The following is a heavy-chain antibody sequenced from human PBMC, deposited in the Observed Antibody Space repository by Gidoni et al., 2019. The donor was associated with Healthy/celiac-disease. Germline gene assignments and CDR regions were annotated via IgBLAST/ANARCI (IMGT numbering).Heavy chain of an antibody. CDR3: AKAGGYDYGDSQPLDY. Sequence: VQLVESGGGLVQPGRSLRLSCAASGFTFDDYAMPWVRQAPGQGLEWVYGISWNSGSIGYADSVKGRFTISRDNAKNSLYLQMNSLRSEDTALYYCAKAGGYDYGDSQPLDYWGQGTLVTVSS. D-gene: IGHD4-17*01. CDR1: GFTFDDYA. V-gene: IGHV3-9*01. CDR2: ISWNSGSI. J-gene: IGHJ4*02.